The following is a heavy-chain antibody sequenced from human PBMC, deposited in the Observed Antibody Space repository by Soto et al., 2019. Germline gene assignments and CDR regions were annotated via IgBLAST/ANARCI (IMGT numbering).Heavy chain of an antibody. CDR3: ARVGNDYVGFRFDP. V-gene: IGHV4-59*01. Sequence: PSETLSLTCTVSGGSISNYYWSWIRQPPGKGLEWIGYFYYTGITNYNPSLKSRISMSVDTSKNQFSLKLSSVTAADTAVYYCARVGNDYVGFRFDPWGQGTLVTVSS. CDR2: FYYTGIT. J-gene: IGHJ5*02. D-gene: IGHD4-17*01. CDR1: GGSISNYY.